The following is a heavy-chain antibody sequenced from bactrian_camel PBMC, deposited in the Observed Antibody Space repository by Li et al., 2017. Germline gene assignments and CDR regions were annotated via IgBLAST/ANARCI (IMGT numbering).Heavy chain of an antibody. CDR2: MIGDEYP. D-gene: IGHD1*01. CDR3: AADSCTLVSLSRGIGS. V-gene: IGHV3S53*01. J-gene: IGHJ6*01. Sequence: VQLVESGGGSVQAGGSLRLSCAASGYTHSMACMGWFRQAPGKEREGVTTMIGDEYPSYSESAKGRFTISRDVAKNTLYLQMDNLKPEDTGMYYCAADSCTLVSLSRGIGSRGQGTQVTVS. CDR1: GYTHSMAC.